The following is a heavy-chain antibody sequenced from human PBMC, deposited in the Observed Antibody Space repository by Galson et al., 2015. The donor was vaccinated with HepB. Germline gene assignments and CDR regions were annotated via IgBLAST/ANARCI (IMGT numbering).Heavy chain of an antibody. Sequence: SVKVSCKASGGTFSSYAISWVRQAPGQGLEWMGGIIPIFGIANYAQKFQGRVTITADKSTITAYMELSSLRSEDTAVYYCARGDRDGYNAFDYWGQGTLVTVSS. CDR2: IIPIFGIA. J-gene: IGHJ4*02. CDR1: GGTFSSYA. D-gene: IGHD5-24*01. V-gene: IGHV1-69*10. CDR3: ARGDRDGYNAFDY.